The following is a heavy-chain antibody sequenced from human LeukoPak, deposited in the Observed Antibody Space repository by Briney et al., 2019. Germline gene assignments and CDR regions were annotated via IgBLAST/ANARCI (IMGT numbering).Heavy chain of an antibody. Sequence: PGGSLRLSCAASGFTFSSYAMHWVRQAPGKGLEWVALISYDGSNKYYADSVKGRFTISRDNSKNTLYLQMNSLRAEDTAVYYCARDNAPYSSGWYGLAYDYWGQGTLVTVSS. CDR1: GFTFSSYA. J-gene: IGHJ4*02. CDR2: ISYDGSNK. D-gene: IGHD6-19*01. V-gene: IGHV3-30*04. CDR3: ARDNAPYSSGWYGLAYDY.